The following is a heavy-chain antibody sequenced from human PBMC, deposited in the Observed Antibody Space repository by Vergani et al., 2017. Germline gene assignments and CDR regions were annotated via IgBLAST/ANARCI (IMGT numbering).Heavy chain of an antibody. CDR1: GFTFSSYW. D-gene: IGHD4-17*01. CDR3: AGVYGDCDDAFDI. Sequence: EVQLVESGGGLVQPGGSLRLSCAASGFTFSSYWMSWVRQAPGKGLEWVANIKQDGSEKYYVDSVKGRFTISRDNAKNSLYLQMNSLRAEDTAVYYCAGVYGDCDDAFDIWGQGPVVAVSS. J-gene: IGHJ3*02. V-gene: IGHV3-7*01. CDR2: IKQDGSEK.